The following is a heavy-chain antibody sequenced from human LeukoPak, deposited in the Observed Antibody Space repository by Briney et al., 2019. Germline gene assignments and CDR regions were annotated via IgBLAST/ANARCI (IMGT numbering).Heavy chain of an antibody. Sequence: ASETLSLTCTVSGGSISSSSYYWGWIRQPPGKGLEWIGSIYYSGSTYYNPSLKSRVTISVDTSKNQFSLKLSSVTAADTAVYYCASLPAARYYYYYYMDVWGKGTTVTVSS. V-gene: IGHV4-39*01. CDR1: GGSISSSSYY. CDR3: ASLPAARYYYYYYMDV. D-gene: IGHD2-2*01. CDR2: IYYSGST. J-gene: IGHJ6*03.